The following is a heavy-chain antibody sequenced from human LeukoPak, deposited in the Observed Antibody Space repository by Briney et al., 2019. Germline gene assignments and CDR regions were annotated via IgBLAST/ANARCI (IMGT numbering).Heavy chain of an antibody. Sequence: EASVKVSCKASGGTFSSYAISWVRQAPGQGLEWMGGIIPIFGTANYAQKFQGRVTITADKSTSTAYMELSSLRSEDTAVYYCARGVNTYLWFGGDYMDVWGKGSTVTVSS. V-gene: IGHV1-69*06. CDR3: ARGVNTYLWFGGDYMDV. J-gene: IGHJ6*03. CDR1: GGTFSSYA. CDR2: IIPIFGTA. D-gene: IGHD3-16*01.